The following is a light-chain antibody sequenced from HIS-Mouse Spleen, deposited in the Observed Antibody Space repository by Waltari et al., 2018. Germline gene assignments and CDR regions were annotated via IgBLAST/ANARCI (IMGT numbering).Light chain of an antibody. CDR1: ALPKKY. CDR2: EDS. Sequence: SYELTQPPSVSVSPGQTARITCSGDALPKKYAYWYQQKSCQAPVLVIYEDSKRPSGIPERSAGAGSGTMATLTISGAQVEDEADYYCYSTDSSGNHRVFGGGTKLTVL. J-gene: IGLJ2*01. CDR3: YSTDSSGNHRV. V-gene: IGLV3-10*01.